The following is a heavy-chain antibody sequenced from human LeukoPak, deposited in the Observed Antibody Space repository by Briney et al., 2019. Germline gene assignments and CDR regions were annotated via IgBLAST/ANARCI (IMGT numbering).Heavy chain of an antibody. CDR1: GFTLNRYS. CDR3: ARANNDFWSGYYSYFYFDY. D-gene: IGHD3-3*01. CDR2: ISSSGSYI. J-gene: IGHJ4*02. Sequence: GGSLRLSCVASGFTLNRYSMNWVRQAPGKGLEWVSSISSSGSYIFYADSLKDRITISRDNVKNSLYLQMSSLRAEDTAVYYCARANNDFWSGYYSYFYFDYWGQGTLVTVSS. V-gene: IGHV3-21*01.